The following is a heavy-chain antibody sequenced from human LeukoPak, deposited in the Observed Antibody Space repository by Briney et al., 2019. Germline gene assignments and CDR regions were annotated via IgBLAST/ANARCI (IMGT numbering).Heavy chain of an antibody. D-gene: IGHD4-17*01. Sequence: ASVKVSCKASGYTFTDYFMHWVRQAPGQRLEWMGWISPEGGDTHYAQRFQGRVTMTSDTSISTAYMELTSLSSDDTAVYYCARNYGHNSKYFDFWGQGTLVTVSS. CDR3: ARNYGHNSKYFDF. CDR2: ISPEGGDT. J-gene: IGHJ4*02. V-gene: IGHV1-2*02. CDR1: GYTFTDYF.